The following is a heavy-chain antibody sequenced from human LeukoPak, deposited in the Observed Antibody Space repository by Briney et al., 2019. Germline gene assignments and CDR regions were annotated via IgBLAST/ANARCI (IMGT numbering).Heavy chain of an antibody. CDR3: ARAGASEWELGYY. CDR2: IGIDSGNT. D-gene: IGHD1-26*01. Sequence: GGSLRLSCAASGFTFSDYSMNWVRQAPGKGLEWLSYIGIDSGNTNYADSVKGRFTISRDNSKNTLYLQMNSLRAGDTAVYYCARAGASEWELGYYWGQGTLVTVSS. V-gene: IGHV3-48*01. J-gene: IGHJ4*02. CDR1: GFTFSDYS.